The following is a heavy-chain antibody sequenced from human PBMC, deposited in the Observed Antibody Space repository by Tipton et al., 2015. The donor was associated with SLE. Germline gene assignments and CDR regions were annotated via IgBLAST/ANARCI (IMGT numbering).Heavy chain of an antibody. CDR1: GGSITTSSYF. CDR2: LYYSGST. D-gene: IGHD7-27*01. J-gene: IGHJ4*02. Sequence: TLSLTCTVSGGSITTSSYFWAWIRQPPGKGLEWIGSLYYSGSTYYNPSLKSRVTISADTSKSQISLSLISVTAADTAVYYCARLTPWGYDYWGPGMLVTVSS. V-gene: IGHV4-39*07. CDR3: ARLTPWGYDY.